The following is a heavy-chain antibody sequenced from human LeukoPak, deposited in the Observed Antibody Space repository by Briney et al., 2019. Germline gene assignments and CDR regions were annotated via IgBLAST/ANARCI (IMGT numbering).Heavy chain of an antibody. Sequence: SETLSLTCTVSGGSISSYYWSRIRQPPGKGLEWIGYIYYSGSTNYNPSLKSRVTISVDTSKNQFSLKLSSVTAADTAVYYCARRGSYCTNGVCYTAFDYWGQGTLVTVSS. D-gene: IGHD2-8*01. CDR3: ARRGSYCTNGVCYTAFDY. CDR2: IYYSGST. CDR1: GGSISSYY. V-gene: IGHV4-59*01. J-gene: IGHJ4*02.